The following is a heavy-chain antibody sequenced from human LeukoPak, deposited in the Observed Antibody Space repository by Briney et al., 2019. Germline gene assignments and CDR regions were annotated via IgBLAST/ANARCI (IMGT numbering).Heavy chain of an antibody. Sequence: PSETVSLTCTVSGGSISSYDWSWIRQPPGKGLEWIGYIYYSGSTNYNPSLKSRVTISVDTSKNQFSLKLSSVTAADTAVYYCARHGPDCSGGSCYSLIDYWGQGTLVTVSS. CDR3: ARHGPDCSGGSCYSLIDY. J-gene: IGHJ4*02. CDR2: IYYSGST. D-gene: IGHD2-15*01. V-gene: IGHV4-59*08. CDR1: GGSISSYD.